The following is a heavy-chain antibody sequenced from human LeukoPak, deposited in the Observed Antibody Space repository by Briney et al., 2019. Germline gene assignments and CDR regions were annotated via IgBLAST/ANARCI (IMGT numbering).Heavy chain of an antibody. D-gene: IGHD3-22*01. J-gene: IGHJ3*02. V-gene: IGHV4-59*01. Sequence: PSETLSLTCTVSGVSISSYYWSWIRQPPGKGLEWIGYIYYSGSTNYNPSLKSRVTISVDTSKNQFSLKLSSVTAADTAVYYCARSGYYGSSGYYGDAFDIWGQGTMVTVSS. CDR2: IYYSGST. CDR1: GVSISSYY. CDR3: ARSGYYGSSGYYGDAFDI.